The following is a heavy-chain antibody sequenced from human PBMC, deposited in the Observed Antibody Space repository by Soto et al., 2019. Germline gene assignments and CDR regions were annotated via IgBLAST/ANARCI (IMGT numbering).Heavy chain of an antibody. D-gene: IGHD2-2*02. CDR1: GGSISSSSYY. Sequence: QLQLQESGPGLVKPSETLSLTCTVSGGSISSSSYYWGWIRQPPGKGLEWIGSIYYSGSTYYNPSLKSRVTISVDTSKNQFSLKLSSVTAADTAVYYCAIQPGYCSSTSCYTHPRETRFDPWGQGTLVTVSS. CDR2: IYYSGST. CDR3: AIQPGYCSSTSCYTHPRETRFDP. J-gene: IGHJ5*02. V-gene: IGHV4-39*01.